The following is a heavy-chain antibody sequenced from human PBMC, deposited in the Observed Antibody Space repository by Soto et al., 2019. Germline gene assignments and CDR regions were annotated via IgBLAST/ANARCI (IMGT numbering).Heavy chain of an antibody. V-gene: IGHV3-23*01. D-gene: IGHD2-8*02. CDR2: ILVDGRT. J-gene: IGHJ3*01. CDR1: GFPWGSYD. CDR3: AKATATGGGAFDF. Sequence: GGSLRLSCAASGFPWGSYDMTWVRQAPGKGLEWVSTILVDGRTFYVDSVKGRFTISRDNSRNTVYLQMNSLTAGDTALYYCAKATATGGGAFDFCGQGTMVTVSS.